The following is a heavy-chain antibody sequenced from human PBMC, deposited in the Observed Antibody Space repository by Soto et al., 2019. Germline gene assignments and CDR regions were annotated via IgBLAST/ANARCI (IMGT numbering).Heavy chain of an antibody. V-gene: IGHV1-18*04. CDR2: ISAYNGNT. J-gene: IGHJ4*02. Sequence: ASVKVSCKASGYTFTSCGISWVRQAPGQGLEWMGWISAYNGNTNYAQKLQGRVTMTTDTSTSTAYMELRSLRSDDTAVYYCAVGPSNYRQTERLDKWGQGTLVTVPS. CDR1: GYTFTSCG. D-gene: IGHD4-4*01. CDR3: AVGPSNYRQTERLDK.